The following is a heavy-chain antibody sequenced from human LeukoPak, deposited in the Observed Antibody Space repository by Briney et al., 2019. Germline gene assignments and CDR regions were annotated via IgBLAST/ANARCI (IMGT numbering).Heavy chain of an antibody. CDR2: IYPGDSDT. J-gene: IGHJ4*02. D-gene: IGHD6-13*01. V-gene: IGHV5-51*01. Sequence: GESLKISCEGFGYSFSGYWIGWVRQMPGKGLEWMGIIYPGDSDTRYSPTFQGQVTISADKSISTAYLQWSSLEASDTAIYYCARHNGRARLSSSWHYFDYWGQGTLVTVSS. CDR3: ARHNGRARLSSSWHYFDY. CDR1: GYSFSGYW.